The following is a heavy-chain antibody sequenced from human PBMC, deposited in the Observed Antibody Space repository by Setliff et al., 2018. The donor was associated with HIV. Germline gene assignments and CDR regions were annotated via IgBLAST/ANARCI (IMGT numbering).Heavy chain of an antibody. CDR2: IATNGGST. D-gene: IGHD6-25*01. V-gene: IGHV3-23*01. CDR3: VQGGLSSGWGSF. Sequence: GGSLRLSCAVSGFTFINSAMSWVRQAPGKGLEWVSSIATNGGSTYYAASVQGRFTLSSDNSNNAVYLQMNSLRAEDTAVYYCVQGGLSSGWGSFWGQGTLVTVS. J-gene: IGHJ4*02. CDR1: GFTFINSA.